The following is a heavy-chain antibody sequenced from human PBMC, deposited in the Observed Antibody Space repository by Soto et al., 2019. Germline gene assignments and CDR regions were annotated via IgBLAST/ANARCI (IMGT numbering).Heavy chain of an antibody. Sequence: ASVKVSCKASGYTFSNYGISWVRQAPGQGLEWMGWIGPYNGNTKYAQKFQDRVTMTTDTSTSTAYMELRSLRSDDTAVYYCARDRLNDFWTGYLLFDNWGQGSLVTVSS. J-gene: IGHJ4*02. CDR1: GYTFSNYG. CDR2: IGPYNGNT. CDR3: ARDRLNDFWTGYLLFDN. D-gene: IGHD3-3*01. V-gene: IGHV1-18*01.